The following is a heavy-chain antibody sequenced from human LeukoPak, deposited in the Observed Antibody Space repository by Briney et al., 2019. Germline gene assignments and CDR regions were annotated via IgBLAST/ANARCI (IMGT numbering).Heavy chain of an antibody. D-gene: IGHD4-17*01. J-gene: IGHJ4*02. CDR1: GGSISNYY. CDR2: IYYSGST. V-gene: IGHV4-59*08. Sequence: SETLSLTCTVSGGSISNYYWSWIRQPPGKGLEWIGYIYYSGSTHYNPSLKSRVTISVDTSKNQFSLNLTSVTAADTAVYFCTRSKSIDYGDYGWFVYWGQGALVTVS. CDR3: TRSKSIDYGDYGWFVY.